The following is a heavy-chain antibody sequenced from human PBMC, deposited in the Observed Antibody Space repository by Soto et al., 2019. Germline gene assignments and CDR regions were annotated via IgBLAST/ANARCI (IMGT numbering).Heavy chain of an antibody. D-gene: IGHD3-16*01. CDR3: ASLGRPYSQYYFDF. CDR1: GDSVSSASYF. CDR2: VSYTGNK. V-gene: IGHV4-61*01. Sequence: PSETLSLTCTVSGDSVSSASYFWSWIRQPPGKGLEWIGYVSYTGNKNQKPSLRSRVTMSVDPSQNRFSLRLTSVTAADTAVYYCASLGRPYSQYYFDFCGPGTLVSVSS. J-gene: IGHJ4*02.